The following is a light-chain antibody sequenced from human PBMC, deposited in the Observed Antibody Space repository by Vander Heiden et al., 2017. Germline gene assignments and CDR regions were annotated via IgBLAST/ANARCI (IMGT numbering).Light chain of an antibody. V-gene: IGLV2-23*02. CDR3: CSYAGSSTL. CDR2: EVR. Sequence: QSALTQPASVSGSPGQSITISCTGTTSDIGGYNLVSWYQHPPGKAHQLMNYEVRKPPGGVSNRSSASKAGTTAPPTIAVLQAEDEAYYYCCSYAGSSTLFGGGTKLTVL. J-gene: IGLJ2*01. CDR1: TSDIGGYNL.